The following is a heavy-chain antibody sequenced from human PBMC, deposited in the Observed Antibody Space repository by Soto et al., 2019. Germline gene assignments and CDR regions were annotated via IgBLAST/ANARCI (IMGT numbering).Heavy chain of an antibody. CDR2: IRYSEST. D-gene: IGHD3-16*01. J-gene: IGHJ3*01. Sequence: QVQLQQSGPGLVKPSQTLSLTCTVSGDSISSGGYYWTWIRQHPGKGLEWIGYIRYSESTYYNPSLRRRVIVSIDTSKNQFSLGLSSVTAADTAVYFWTRGAWGYAFDVWGQGTMVTVSS. CDR3: TRGAWGYAFDV. CDR1: GDSISSGGYY. V-gene: IGHV4-31*03.